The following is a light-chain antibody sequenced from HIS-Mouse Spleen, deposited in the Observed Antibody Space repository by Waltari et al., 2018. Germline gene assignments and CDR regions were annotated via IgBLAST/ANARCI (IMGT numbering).Light chain of an antibody. CDR3: CSYAGSSTWV. CDR2: EGS. Sequence: QSALTQPASVSGSPGQSITISCTGTSSDVGSYNLVSWYQQHPGKAPKLMIYEGSKRHAGGSNRCSGSKSGNTASLTIAGLQAEDEADYYCCSYAGSSTWVFGGGTKLTVL. V-gene: IGLV2-23*01. J-gene: IGLJ3*02. CDR1: SSDVGSYNL.